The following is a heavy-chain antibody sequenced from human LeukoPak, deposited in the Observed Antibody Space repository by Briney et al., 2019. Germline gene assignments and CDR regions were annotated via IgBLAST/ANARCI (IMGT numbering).Heavy chain of an antibody. CDR1: GFTFSSYA. D-gene: IGHD6-6*01. CDR2: ISGSGGST. V-gene: IGHV3-23*01. CDR3: AKGGGLSSSWFANWFDP. Sequence: GGSLRLSCAASGFTFSSYAMSWVRQAPGKGLDWVSGISGSGGSTNHADSVKGRFTISRDNSKNTLYLQMNSLRAEDTALYYCAKGGGLSSSWFANWFDPWGQGTLVTVSS. J-gene: IGHJ5*02.